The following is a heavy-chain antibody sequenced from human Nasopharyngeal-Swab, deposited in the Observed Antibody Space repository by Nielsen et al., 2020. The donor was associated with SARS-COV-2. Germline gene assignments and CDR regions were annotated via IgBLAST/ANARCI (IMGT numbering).Heavy chain of an antibody. CDR2: ISSSSSSYT. Sequence: GESLKISCAASGFTFSDYYMSWIRQAPGKGLEWVSYISSSSSSYTNYADSVKGRFTISRDNAKNSLYLQMNSLRAEDTAVYYCARSRLTIFGVVIGPFDYWGQGTLVTVSS. CDR3: ARSRLTIFGVVIGPFDY. D-gene: IGHD3-3*01. J-gene: IGHJ4*02. CDR1: GFTFSDYY. V-gene: IGHV3-11*06.